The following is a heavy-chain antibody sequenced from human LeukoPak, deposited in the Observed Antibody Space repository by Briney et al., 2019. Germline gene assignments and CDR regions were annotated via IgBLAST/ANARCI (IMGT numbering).Heavy chain of an antibody. CDR1: RFTFSNYV. D-gene: IGHD3-22*01. CDR3: ARGFPGHYYDSSGYSDYYYYYMDV. Sequence: PGGSLRLSCAASRFTFSNYVMHWVRQAPGQGLEWMGIINPSGGSTSYAQKFQGRVTMTRDTSTSTVYMELSSLRSEDTAVYYCARGFPGHYYDSSGYSDYYYYYMDVWGKGTTVTISS. CDR2: INPSGGST. J-gene: IGHJ6*03. V-gene: IGHV1-46*01.